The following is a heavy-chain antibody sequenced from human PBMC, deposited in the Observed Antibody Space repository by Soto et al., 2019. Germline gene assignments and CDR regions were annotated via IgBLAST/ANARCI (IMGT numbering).Heavy chain of an antibody. Sequence: QVQLVQSGAEVKKPGASVKVSCKASGYTFTNYGFSWVRQAPGQGLEWMGWISGYNGNTKYVEKFQGRVTMTSDTSTSTAHMELRSLRSDDTAVYYFAREGPAPYYYYGMDVWGQGTAVTVSS. CDR2: ISGYNGNT. CDR3: AREGPAPYYYYGMDV. J-gene: IGHJ6*02. V-gene: IGHV1-18*01. CDR1: GYTFTNYG.